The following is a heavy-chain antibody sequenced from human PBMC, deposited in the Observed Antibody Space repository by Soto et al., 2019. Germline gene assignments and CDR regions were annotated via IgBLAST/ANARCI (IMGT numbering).Heavy chain of an antibody. V-gene: IGHV4-39*01. CDR1: GGSISSSSYY. Sequence: SETLSLTCTVSGGSISSSSYYWGWIRQPPGKGLEWIGSIYYSGSTYYNPSLKSRVTISVDTSKNQFSLKLSSVTAADTAVYYCARGVGYSSSWYYYYGMDVWGQGTTVTVSS. J-gene: IGHJ6*02. CDR3: ARGVGYSSSWYYYYGMDV. CDR2: IYYSGST. D-gene: IGHD6-13*01.